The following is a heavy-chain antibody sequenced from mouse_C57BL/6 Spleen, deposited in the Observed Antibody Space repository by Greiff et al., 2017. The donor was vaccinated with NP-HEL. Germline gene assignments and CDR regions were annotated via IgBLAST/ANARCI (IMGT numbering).Heavy chain of an antibody. Sequence: EVQLVESGPVLVKPGASVKMSCKASGYTFTDYYMNWVKQSHGKSLEWIGVINPYNGGTSYNQKFKGKATLTVDKSSSTAYMELNSLTSEDSAVYYCARSNGTGFAYWGQGTLVTVSA. D-gene: IGHD3-3*01. CDR2: INPYNGGT. CDR1: GYTFTDYY. J-gene: IGHJ3*01. CDR3: ARSNGTGFAY. V-gene: IGHV1-19*01.